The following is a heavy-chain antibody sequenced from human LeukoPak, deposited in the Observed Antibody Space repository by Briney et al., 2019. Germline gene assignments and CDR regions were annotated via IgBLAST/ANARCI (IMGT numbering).Heavy chain of an antibody. CDR2: ISYDGGEK. CDR1: GFSFNNYA. D-gene: IGHD3-9*01. CDR3: ARWSNDILTGYYDY. V-gene: IGHV3-30-3*01. J-gene: IGHJ4*02. Sequence: GRSLRLSCAASGFSFNNYAMFWVRQAPGKGLEWVAVISYDGGEKYYADSVKGRFTISRDNSKNTLYLQMNSLRAEDTAVYYCARWSNDILTGYYDYWGQGTLVTVSS.